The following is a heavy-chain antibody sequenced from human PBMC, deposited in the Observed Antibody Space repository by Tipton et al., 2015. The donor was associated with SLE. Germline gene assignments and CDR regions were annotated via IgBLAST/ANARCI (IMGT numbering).Heavy chain of an antibody. Sequence: LRLSCTVSDDSISNYYWSWIRQSPGKGLEWIGYGYYIGSTNYNPSLKSRLTISLDTSRNQFSLKLSSVTAADTAVYFCARWEVGYTTNWERFDCWGQGTPVTVSS. CDR2: GYYIGST. V-gene: IGHV4-59*12. CDR3: ARWEVGYTTNWERFDC. CDR1: DDSISNYY. J-gene: IGHJ4*02. D-gene: IGHD1-1*01.